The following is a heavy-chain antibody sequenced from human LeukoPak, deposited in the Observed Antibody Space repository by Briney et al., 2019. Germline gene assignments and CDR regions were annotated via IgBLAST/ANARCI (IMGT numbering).Heavy chain of an antibody. J-gene: IGHJ5*02. V-gene: IGHV1-69*04. D-gene: IGHD2/OR15-2a*01. CDR1: GGTFSSYA. Sequence: SVKVSCKASGGTFSSYAISWVRQAPGQGLEWMGRIIPILGIANYAQKFQGRVTITADKSTSTAYMELSSLRSEDTAVYYCAKGPNFRFNWFDPWGLGTLVTVSS. CDR3: AKGPNFRFNWFDP. CDR2: IIPILGIA.